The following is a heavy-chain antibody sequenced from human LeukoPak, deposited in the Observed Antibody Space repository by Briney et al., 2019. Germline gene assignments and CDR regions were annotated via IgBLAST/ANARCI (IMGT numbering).Heavy chain of an antibody. CDR1: GYTFTNYY. V-gene: IGHV1-46*01. CDR3: ARDNSIGGRGWWFDP. Sequence: ASVKVSCKASGYTFTNYYMHWVRQAPGQGLEWMGLINPSGGSTSYAEKLQGRVIMTRDMSTTTDYMELSSLRSEDTAVYYCARDNSIGGRGWWFDPWGQGTLVTVSS. D-gene: IGHD4-23*01. CDR2: INPSGGST. J-gene: IGHJ5*02.